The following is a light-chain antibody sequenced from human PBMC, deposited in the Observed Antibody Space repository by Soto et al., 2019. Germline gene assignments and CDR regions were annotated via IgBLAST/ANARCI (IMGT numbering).Light chain of an antibody. Sequence: EIVLTQSPATLSLSPGERATLCCRASQSVSSYLAWYQQKPGQAPRLLIYDASNRATGIPARFSGSGSGTDFTLTISSLEPEDFAVYYCQQRSNWSLTFGGGTKVDIK. CDR1: QSVSSY. CDR2: DAS. V-gene: IGKV3-11*01. CDR3: QQRSNWSLT. J-gene: IGKJ4*01.